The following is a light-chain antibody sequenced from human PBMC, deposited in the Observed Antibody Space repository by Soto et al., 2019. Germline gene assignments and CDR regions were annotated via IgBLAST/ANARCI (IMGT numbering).Light chain of an antibody. V-gene: IGLV2-14*03. Sequence: QAALSQPASMSGSPGQSITISCTGTSSDVGGYNYVSWYRQYPGKAPKRIIYDVNNRPSEVSNRFSGSKSGNTASLTISGLQAEDEADYYCSSHSSSSTLVVFGGGTKLTVL. J-gene: IGLJ2*01. CDR1: SSDVGGYNY. CDR3: SSHSSSSTLVV. CDR2: DVN.